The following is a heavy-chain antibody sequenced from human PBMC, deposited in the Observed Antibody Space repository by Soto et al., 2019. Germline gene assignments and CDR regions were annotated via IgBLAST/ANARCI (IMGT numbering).Heavy chain of an antibody. Sequence: QVQVVQSGAEVKKPGASVNISCKASGYTFISYYIHWVRQAPGQGLEWMGVINPSGGITTYAPKFQGRVTMTRDTSTSTVHMDLSGLTSDDTAVYYCARGQGWLVLDNWGQGTLVTVSS. CDR2: INPSGGIT. V-gene: IGHV1-46*01. CDR1: GYTFISYY. CDR3: ARGQGWLVLDN. D-gene: IGHD5-12*01. J-gene: IGHJ4*02.